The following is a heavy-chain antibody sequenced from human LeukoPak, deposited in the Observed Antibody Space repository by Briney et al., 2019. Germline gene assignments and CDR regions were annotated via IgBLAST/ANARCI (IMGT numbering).Heavy chain of an antibody. V-gene: IGHV4-39*01. Sequence: PSETLSLTCTVSGGSISSMTHYWGWIRQPPGKGLEWIGSIYYSGTTYYNRFLKSRVSISVDTSKNQFSLKLSSVTAADTAVYYCARPTATAGYYYYYMDVWGKGTTVTVSS. J-gene: IGHJ6*03. CDR3: ARPTATAGYYYYYMDV. D-gene: IGHD1-1*01. CDR2: IYYSGTT. CDR1: GGSISSMTHY.